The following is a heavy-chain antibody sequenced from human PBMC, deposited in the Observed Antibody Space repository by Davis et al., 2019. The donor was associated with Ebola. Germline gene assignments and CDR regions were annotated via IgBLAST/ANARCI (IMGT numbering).Heavy chain of an antibody. CDR3: ARGTKGWPFDY. CDR2: IYYSGST. Sequence: SETLSLTCTVSGGSISSGGYYWSWIRQHPGKGLEWIGYIYYSGSTYYNPSLKSRVTISVDTSKNQFSLKLSSVTAADTAVYYCARGTKGWPFDYWGQGTLVTVSS. V-gene: IGHV4-61*08. CDR1: GGSISSGGYY. D-gene: IGHD5-24*01. J-gene: IGHJ4*02.